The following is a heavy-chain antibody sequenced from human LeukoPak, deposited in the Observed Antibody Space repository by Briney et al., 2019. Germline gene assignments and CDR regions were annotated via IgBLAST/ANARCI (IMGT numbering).Heavy chain of an antibody. CDR2: ISSSGSYI. V-gene: IGHV3-21*01. D-gene: IGHD1/OR15-1a*01. CDR3: AREGPINNGDLDY. CDR1: GFPFSNAW. J-gene: IGHJ4*02. Sequence: GSLSLSCAASGFPFSNAWMSWVRQAPGKGLEWVSSISSSGSYIFHADSVKGRFTISRDNAKNSLYLQMNSLRAEDTAVYYCAREGPINNGDLDYWGQGTLVTVSS.